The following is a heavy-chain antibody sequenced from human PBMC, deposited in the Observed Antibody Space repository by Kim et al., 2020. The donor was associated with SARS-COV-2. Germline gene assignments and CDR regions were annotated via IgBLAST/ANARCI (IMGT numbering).Heavy chain of an antibody. J-gene: IGHJ4*01. V-gene: IGHV3-23*01. D-gene: IGHD3-22*01. CDR3: AKAVGVVVVVSSLDQ. Sequence: DSVKGRFTISRDKSKNTLYLQMNSLRAEDTAVYYCAKAVGVVVVVSSLDQWGHGTLVTVSS.